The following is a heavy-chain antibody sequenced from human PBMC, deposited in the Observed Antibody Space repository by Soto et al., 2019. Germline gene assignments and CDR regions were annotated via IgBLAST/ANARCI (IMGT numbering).Heavy chain of an antibody. CDR3: ARVGPSREVPYPFEY. D-gene: IGHD1-26*01. V-gene: IGHV1-18*01. J-gene: IGHJ4*02. CDR1: GYTFSTYG. CDR2: ISAYNHYT. Sequence: QVDLVQSGPEVRKPGASVNVSCKASGYTFSTYGISWGRQAPGQGPEWMGWISAYNHYTNYAQKFQGRVTMTTDTSTNTAYMELRSLRSGDTAMYFCARVGPSREVPYPFEYWGQGTLVTVSS.